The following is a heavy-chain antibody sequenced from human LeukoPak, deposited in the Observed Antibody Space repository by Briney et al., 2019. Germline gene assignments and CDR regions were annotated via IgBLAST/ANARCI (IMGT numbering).Heavy chain of an antibody. CDR3: ANVPMVRGVYTTPFDY. D-gene: IGHD3-10*01. Sequence: GGSLGLSCAASGFTFSNHGMHWVRQAPGKGPEWVALIWYDGSNKYYGDSVKGRFTISRDNSKNTVYLQMNSLRAEDTAVYYCANVPMVRGVYTTPFDYWGQGILVSVSS. J-gene: IGHJ4*02. V-gene: IGHV3-33*06. CDR2: IWYDGSNK. CDR1: GFTFSNHG.